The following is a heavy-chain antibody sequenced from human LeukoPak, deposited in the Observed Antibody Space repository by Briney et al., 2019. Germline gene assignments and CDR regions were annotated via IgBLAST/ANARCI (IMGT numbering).Heavy chain of an antibody. V-gene: IGHV3-23*01. CDR2: ISGSGGST. CDR1: GFTFSSYA. CDR3: AKGDFWSGYYTGYGY. J-gene: IGHJ4*02. D-gene: IGHD3-3*01. Sequence: GGSLRLSCAASGFTFSSYAMSWVRQAPGKGLEWVSAISGSGGSTYYADSVKGRFTISRENSKNTLYLQMNSLRAEDTAVYYCAKGDFWSGYYTGYGYWGQGTLVTVSS.